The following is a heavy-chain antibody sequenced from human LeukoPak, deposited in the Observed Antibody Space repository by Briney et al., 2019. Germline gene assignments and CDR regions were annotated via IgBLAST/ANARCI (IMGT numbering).Heavy chain of an antibody. CDR2: MGPNSGNT. D-gene: IGHD3-16*01. CDR1: GYTFTSYD. Sequence: ASVKVSCKASGYTFTSYDINWVRQATGQGLEWMGWMGPNSGNTGYAQKFQGRVTMTRNISISTAYMELSSLRSEDSAVYYWARGPGGSGIYTDWGQGTLVTVSS. J-gene: IGHJ4*02. CDR3: ARGPGGSGIYTD. V-gene: IGHV1-8*01.